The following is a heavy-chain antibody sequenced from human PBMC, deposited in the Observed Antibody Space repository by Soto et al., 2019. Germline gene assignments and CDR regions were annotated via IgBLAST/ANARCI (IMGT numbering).Heavy chain of an antibody. D-gene: IGHD2-8*01. CDR3: ARDSPKIILITPTL. Sequence: LSLTCTVSGYSISSGYFWGWIRQPPGKGLEWVGILSHSENTYYVNPSLKSRVTISVDTSENQFSLKLNSVTAADTAVYYCARDSPKIILITPTLWGPGTLVTVSS. CDR1: GYSISSGYF. J-gene: IGHJ4*02. CDR2: LSHSENT. V-gene: IGHV4-38-2*02.